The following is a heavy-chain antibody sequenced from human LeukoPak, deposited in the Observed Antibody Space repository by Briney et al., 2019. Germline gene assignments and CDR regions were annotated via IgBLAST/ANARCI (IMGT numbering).Heavy chain of an antibody. D-gene: IGHD2-15*01. J-gene: IGHJ3*01. CDR3: AAGSANAFDV. CDR2: NVVGSGNT. CDR1: GFTFTSSA. V-gene: IGHV1-58*01. Sequence: SVTVSCTASGFTFTSSAVQWVRQARGQRLEWIGWNVVGSGNTNYAQKFQERVTITRDMSTSTAYMELSSLRSEDTAVYYCAAGSANAFDVWGQGTMVTVSS.